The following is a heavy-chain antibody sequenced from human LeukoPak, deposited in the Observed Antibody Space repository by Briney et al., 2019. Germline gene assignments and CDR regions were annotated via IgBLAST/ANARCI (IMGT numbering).Heavy chain of an antibody. V-gene: IGHV4-4*07. Sequence: PSETLSLTCTVSGGSISTYYWSWIRQPVGKGLEWIGHIKTSGSTHYNPSLRSRITMSVDTSKNQFSLNLSSVTAADTAVYYCAKVAKYYYGSETYFFFEDWGRGTLVTVSS. J-gene: IGHJ4*02. CDR1: GGSISTYY. D-gene: IGHD3-10*01. CDR2: IKTSGST. CDR3: AKVAKYYYGSETYFFFED.